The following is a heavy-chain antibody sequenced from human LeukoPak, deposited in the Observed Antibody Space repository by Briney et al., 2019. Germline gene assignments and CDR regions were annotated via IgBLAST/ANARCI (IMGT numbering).Heavy chain of an antibody. D-gene: IGHD1-26*01. Sequence: GGSLRLSCAASGFTFSSYAMHWVRQAPGKGLEWVAVISYDGSNKYYADSVKGRFTISRDNSKNTLYLQMNSLRAEDTAVYYCARSRTIVGATSFDYWGQGTLVTVSS. CDR3: ARSRTIVGATSFDY. J-gene: IGHJ4*02. V-gene: IGHV3-30-3*01. CDR2: ISYDGSNK. CDR1: GFTFSSYA.